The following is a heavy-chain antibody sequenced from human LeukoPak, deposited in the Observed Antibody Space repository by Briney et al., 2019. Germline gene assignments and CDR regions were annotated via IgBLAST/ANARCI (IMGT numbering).Heavy chain of an antibody. D-gene: IGHD3-3*01. Sequence: GGSLRLSCVASGFTFSTSWMSWVRQAPGKRLEWVSTIEGDNSGTHYADAVKGRFTISRDNSKGTLYLQMNGLKAEDTAVYYCAKDAFSYNGVYDSFDIWGQGTMVTVSS. CDR3: AKDAFSYNGVYDSFDI. V-gene: IGHV3-23*01. J-gene: IGHJ3*02. CDR2: IEGDNSGT. CDR1: GFTFSTSW.